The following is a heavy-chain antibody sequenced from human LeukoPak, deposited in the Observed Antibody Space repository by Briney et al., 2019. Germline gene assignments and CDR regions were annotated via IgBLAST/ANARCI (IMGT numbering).Heavy chain of an antibody. CDR1: GGSFSGYY. J-gene: IGHJ4*02. D-gene: IGHD3-10*01. CDR2: INHSGST. Sequence: SETLSLTCAVYGGSFSGYYWSWIRQPPGKGLEWIGEINHSGSTNYNPSLKSRVTISVDTSKNQFSLKLSSVTAADTAVYYCARGLMVRGVKVWGQGTLVTVSS. CDR3: ARGLMVRGVKV. V-gene: IGHV4-34*01.